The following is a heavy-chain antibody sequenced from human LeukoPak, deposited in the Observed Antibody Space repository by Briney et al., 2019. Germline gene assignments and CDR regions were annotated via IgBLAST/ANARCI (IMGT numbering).Heavy chain of an antibody. CDR2: ISGSGANT. D-gene: IGHD3-22*01. J-gene: IGHJ4*02. CDR3: TRVYDSSGYYYYFDY. Sequence: PGGSLRLSCAASGFTFSNYAMSWVRQAPGKGLEWVSAISGSGANTYYADSVKGRFTISRDNSKNTLYLQMNSLRAEDTAVHYCTRVYDSSGYYYYFDYWGQGTLVTVSS. V-gene: IGHV3-23*01. CDR1: GFTFSNYA.